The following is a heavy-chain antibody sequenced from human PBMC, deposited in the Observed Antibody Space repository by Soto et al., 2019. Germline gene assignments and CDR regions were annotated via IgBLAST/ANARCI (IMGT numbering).Heavy chain of an antibody. CDR3: ARGAGAAEFDY. Sequence: QVQLQESGPGLVKPSETLSLTCTVSGGSISSYYWSWIRQPPGKGLEWIGYIYYSGSTNYNPSLKSRVTISVDTSKNQFSLKLSSVTAADTAVYYCARGAGAAEFDYWGQGTLVTVSS. J-gene: IGHJ4*02. CDR1: GGSISSYY. CDR2: IYYSGST. V-gene: IGHV4-59*01. D-gene: IGHD6-19*01.